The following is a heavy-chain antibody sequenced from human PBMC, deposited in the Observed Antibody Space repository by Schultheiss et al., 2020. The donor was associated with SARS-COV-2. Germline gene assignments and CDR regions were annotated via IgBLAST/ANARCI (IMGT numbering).Heavy chain of an antibody. V-gene: IGHV3-30*02. Sequence: GGSLRLSCAAAGFTFSTCGKQWVRQAPGKGLEWVAVIWYDGSNKYYADSVKGRFTISRDKSKNTLYLQMNSLRPEDTAVFYCAKDRDILPTLGDYWGQGTLVTVSS. CDR3: AKDRDILPTLGDY. CDR1: GFTFSTCG. J-gene: IGHJ4*02. D-gene: IGHD5-12*01. CDR2: IWYDGSNK.